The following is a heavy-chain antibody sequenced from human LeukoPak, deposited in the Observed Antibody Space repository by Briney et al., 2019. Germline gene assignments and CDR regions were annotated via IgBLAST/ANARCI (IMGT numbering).Heavy chain of an antibody. Sequence: GGSLRLSCAASGFTFSSYAMSWVRQAPGKGLEWVSAISGSGGSTYYADSVKGRFTISRDNSKNTLYLQMNSLRAEDTAVYYCAKDQLWISGSYYGYWGQGTLVIVSS. CDR3: AKDQLWISGSYYGY. CDR1: GFTFSSYA. J-gene: IGHJ4*02. CDR2: ISGSGGST. V-gene: IGHV3-23*01. D-gene: IGHD1-26*01.